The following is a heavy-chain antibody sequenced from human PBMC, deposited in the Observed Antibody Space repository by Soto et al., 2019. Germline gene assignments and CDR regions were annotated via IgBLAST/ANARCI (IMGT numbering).Heavy chain of an antibody. CDR3: ARGKGRRELLGFDY. CDR1: GGSFSGYY. J-gene: IGHJ4*02. D-gene: IGHD1-26*01. CDR2: INHSGST. Sequence: PSETLSLTCAVYGGSFSGYYWSWIRQPPGKGLEWIGEINHSGSTNYNPSLKSRVTISVDTSKNQFSLKLSSVTAADTAVYYCARGKGRRELLGFDYWGQGTLVTVYS. V-gene: IGHV4-34*01.